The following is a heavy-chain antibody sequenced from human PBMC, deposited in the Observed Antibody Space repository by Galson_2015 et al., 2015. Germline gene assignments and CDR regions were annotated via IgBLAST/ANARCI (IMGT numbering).Heavy chain of an antibody. D-gene: IGHD3/OR15-3a*01. V-gene: IGHV1-69*13. CDR3: ARVGCWTTYYYYYMDV. Sequence: SVKVSCKASGGTFSSYAISWVRQAPGKGLEWMGCISRIFGTANYAQKFQGRVTITADESTSTAYMELSSLRSEDTAVFYCARVGCWTTYYYYYMDVWGQGTPVTVSS. CDR1: GGTFSSYA. J-gene: IGHJ6*03. CDR2: ISRIFGTA.